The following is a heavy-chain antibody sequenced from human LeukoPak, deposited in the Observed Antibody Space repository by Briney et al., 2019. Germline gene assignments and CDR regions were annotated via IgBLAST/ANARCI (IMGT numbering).Heavy chain of an antibody. D-gene: IGHD2-2*01. J-gene: IGHJ5*02. CDR2: IIPILGIA. Sequence: SVKVSCKASGGTFSSYTISWVRQAPGQGLEWMGRIIPILGIANYARKFQGRVTITADKSTSTAYMELSSLRSEDTAVYYCARDRYCSSTSCYLDSGAFDPWGQGTLVTVSS. V-gene: IGHV1-69*04. CDR1: GGTFSSYT. CDR3: ARDRYCSSTSCYLDSGAFDP.